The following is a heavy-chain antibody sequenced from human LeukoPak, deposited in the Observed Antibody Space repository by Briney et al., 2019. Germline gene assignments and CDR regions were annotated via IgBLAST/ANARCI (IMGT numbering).Heavy chain of an antibody. J-gene: IGHJ4*02. D-gene: IGHD4-17*01. V-gene: IGHV1-69*06. CDR1: GGTFRSYA. Sequence: SVKVCCKASGGTFRSYAISWVREAPGQGLEWMGGIIPIFGTAKYAQKVQGRGTITADKSTRTAYMELTSLRSEDTAVYYCARDFGRDGDPFDYWGQGPLVTVSS. CDR3: ARDFGRDGDPFDY. CDR2: IIPIFGTA.